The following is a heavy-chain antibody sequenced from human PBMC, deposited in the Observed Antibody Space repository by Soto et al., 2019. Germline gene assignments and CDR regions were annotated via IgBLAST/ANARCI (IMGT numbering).Heavy chain of an antibody. V-gene: IGHV1-69*13. J-gene: IGHJ6*02. D-gene: IGHD5-12*01. CDR2: IIPIFGTA. Sequence: RASVKVPCKASGGTFSSYAISWVRQAPGQGLEWMGGIIPIFGTANYAQKFQGRVTITADESTSTAYMELSSLRSEDTAVYYCARRVATIGFRYYGMDVWGQGTTVTVSS. CDR1: GGTFSSYA. CDR3: ARRVATIGFRYYGMDV.